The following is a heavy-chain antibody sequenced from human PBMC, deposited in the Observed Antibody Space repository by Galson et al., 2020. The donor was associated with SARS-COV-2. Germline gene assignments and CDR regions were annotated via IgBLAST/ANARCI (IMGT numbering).Heavy chain of an antibody. D-gene: IGHD3-3*01. CDR1: GDSVSSITAG. CDR2: TYYRSNWYH. CDR3: ARDETTIDYYFDY. V-gene: IGHV6-1*01. Sequence: SQTLSLTCAISGDSVSSITAGWNWIRQSPSRGLEWLGRTYYRSNWYHVYAVSVRSRITNNADISKNQFSLHLNSVTPEDTAVYYCARDETTIDYYFDYWGQGTLVTVSS. J-gene: IGHJ4*02.